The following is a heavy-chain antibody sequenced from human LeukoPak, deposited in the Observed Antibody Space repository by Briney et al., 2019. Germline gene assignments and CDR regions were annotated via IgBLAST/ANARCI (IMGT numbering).Heavy chain of an antibody. CDR2: ISGSGGST. CDR3: AKVEDIVVVPAAMFNY. J-gene: IGHJ4*02. CDR1: GFTFSSYA. V-gene: IGHV3-23*01. Sequence: QPGGSLRLSCAASGFTFSSYAMSWVRQAPGKGLGWVSAISGSGGSTYYADSVKGRFTISRDNSKNTLYLQMNSLRAEDTAVYYCAKVEDIVVVPAAMFNYWGQGTLVTVSS. D-gene: IGHD2-2*01.